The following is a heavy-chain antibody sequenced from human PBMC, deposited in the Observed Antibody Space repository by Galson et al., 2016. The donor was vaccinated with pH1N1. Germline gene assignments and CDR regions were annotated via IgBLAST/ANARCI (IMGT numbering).Heavy chain of an antibody. V-gene: IGHV3-9*01. CDR3: AKLDCYNWGYFKH. Sequence: SLRLSCAASGFTFDDYAMHWVRQAPGKGLEWVSGISWNSGSIDYADSVKGRFTISRDNAKNSLYLQMNSLRAEDTALYYCAKLDCYNWGYFKHWGQGTLVTVSS. D-gene: IGHD1-1*01. J-gene: IGHJ1*01. CDR2: ISWNSGSI. CDR1: GFTFDDYA.